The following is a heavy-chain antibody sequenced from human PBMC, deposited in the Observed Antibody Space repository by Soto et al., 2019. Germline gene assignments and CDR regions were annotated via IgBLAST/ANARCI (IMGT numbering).Heavy chain of an antibody. CDR1: GYTFTGYY. J-gene: IGHJ6*02. CDR2: INPNSGGT. CDR3: ARESAAATYCYYGMDV. D-gene: IGHD2-15*01. V-gene: IGHV1-2*04. Sequence: ASVKVSFKASGYTFTGYYMHWVRQAPGQGLEWMGWINPNSGGTNYAQKFQSWVTMTRDTSISTAYMELSRLRSDDTAVYYCARESAAATYCYYGMDVSGQGTTVTVSS.